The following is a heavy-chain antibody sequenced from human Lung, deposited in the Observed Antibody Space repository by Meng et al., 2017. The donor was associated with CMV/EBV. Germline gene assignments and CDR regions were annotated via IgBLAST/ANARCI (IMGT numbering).Heavy chain of an antibody. CDR3: ARVADGCNIHYYFDS. V-gene: IGHV4-59*01. D-gene: IGHD5-24*01. CDR2: IDYNGNT. CDR1: GASISRYY. Sequence: GSXRLXCNVSGASISRYYWSWIRQPPGKGLEWIGYIDYNGNTNHSPSLKHRVTISIDTSKSQFSLKLYSVTAADTALYYGARVADGCNIHYYFDSLGQGXLVTVSS. J-gene: IGHJ4*02.